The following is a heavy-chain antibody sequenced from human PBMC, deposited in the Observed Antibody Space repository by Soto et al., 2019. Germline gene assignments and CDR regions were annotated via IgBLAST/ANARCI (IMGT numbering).Heavy chain of an antibody. CDR1: GFTFSNAW. CDR3: TTTVYGDFLEYYFDY. D-gene: IGHD4-17*01. J-gene: IGHJ4*02. Sequence: GGSLRLSCAASGFTFSNAWMSWVRQAPGKGLEWVGRIKSKTDGGTTDYAAPVKGRFTISRDDSKNTLYLQMNSLKTEDTAVYYCTTTVYGDFLEYYFDYWGQGTLVTVSS. CDR2: IKSKTDGGTT. V-gene: IGHV3-15*01.